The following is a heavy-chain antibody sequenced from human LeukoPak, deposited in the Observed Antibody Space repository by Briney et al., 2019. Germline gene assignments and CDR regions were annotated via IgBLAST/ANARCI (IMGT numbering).Heavy chain of an antibody. CDR2: IRTKAHTHAT. D-gene: IGHD2-21*01. V-gene: IGHV3-73*01. Sequence: GGSLRLSCAVSGFTSGVSTTHWGRDASGKGVEWAGRIRTKAHTHATAYSASVKGRFTISRHDSTNTAYLQMNSLKTEDTAVYFCTVSGIASDAFDIWGQGAMVTVSS. CDR3: TVSGIASDAFDI. CDR1: GFTSGVST. J-gene: IGHJ3*02.